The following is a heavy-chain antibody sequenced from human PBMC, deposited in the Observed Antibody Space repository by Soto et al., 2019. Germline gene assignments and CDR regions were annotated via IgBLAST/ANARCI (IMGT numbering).Heavy chain of an antibody. V-gene: IGHV1-58*01. J-gene: IGHJ6*02. CDR1: GFTFTSSA. CDR3: AADYGNYYGSGSYYYYGMDV. Sequence: QMQLVQSGPEVKKPGTSVKVSCKASGFTFTSSAVQWVRQARGQRLEWIGWIVVGSGNTNYAQKFQERVTITRDMSTSTAYMELSSLRSEDTAVYYCAADYGNYYGSGSYYYYGMDVWGQGTTVTVSS. CDR2: IVVGSGNT. D-gene: IGHD3-10*01.